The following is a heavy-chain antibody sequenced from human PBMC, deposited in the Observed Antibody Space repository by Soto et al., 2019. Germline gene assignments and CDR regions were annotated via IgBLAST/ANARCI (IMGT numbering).Heavy chain of an antibody. V-gene: IGHV3-11*06. Sequence: PGGSLRLSCAASGFTFSDYYMSWIRQAPGKGLEWVSYISSSSSYTNYADSVKGRFTISRDNAKNSLYLQMNSLRAEDTAVYYCARDLFYDSSGYYLGYWGQGTLVTVSS. D-gene: IGHD3-22*01. CDR2: ISSSSSYT. J-gene: IGHJ4*02. CDR1: GFTFSDYY. CDR3: ARDLFYDSSGYYLGY.